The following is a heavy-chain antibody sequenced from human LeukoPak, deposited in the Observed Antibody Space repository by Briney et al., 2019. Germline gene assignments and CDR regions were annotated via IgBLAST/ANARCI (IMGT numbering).Heavy chain of an antibody. D-gene: IGHD5-12*01. Sequence: GGSLRLSCAASGFTFSSYSMTWVRQAPGKGLEWVSSISSSSSYIYYADSVKGRFTISRDNAKNSLYLQMNSLRAEDTAVYYCARDMYGGYVIFDYWGQGTLVTVSS. CDR3: ARDMYGGYVIFDY. J-gene: IGHJ4*02. CDR1: GFTFSSYS. V-gene: IGHV3-21*01. CDR2: ISSSSSYI.